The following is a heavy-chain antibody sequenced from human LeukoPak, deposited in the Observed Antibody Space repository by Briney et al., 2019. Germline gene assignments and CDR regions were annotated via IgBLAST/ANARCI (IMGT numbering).Heavy chain of an antibody. J-gene: IGHJ4*02. D-gene: IGHD4-17*01. V-gene: IGHV3-74*01. Sequence: GGSLRLSCAASGFTFSSYWMHWVRQAPGKGLVWVSRINSDGSSTSYADSVKGRFTISRDNAKNTQYLQMNSLRAEDTAVYYCARDRAYGDYLDYWGQGTLVTVSS. CDR1: GFTFSSYW. CDR2: INSDGSST. CDR3: ARDRAYGDYLDY.